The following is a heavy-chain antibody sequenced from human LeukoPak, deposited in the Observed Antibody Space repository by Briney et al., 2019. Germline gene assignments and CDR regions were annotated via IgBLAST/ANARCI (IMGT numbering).Heavy chain of an antibody. CDR2: IKQDGSDK. CDR3: ARAVAENWFDP. CDR1: GFTYSSYW. D-gene: IGHD6-19*01. J-gene: IGHJ5*02. Sequence: PGGSLRLSCAASGFTYSSYWMSWVRQAPGKGPEWVANIKQDGSDKYYVDSVKGRFTISRDNAKNSLYLQMYSLRVEDTAVYYCARAVAENWFDPWGQGTLVTVSS. V-gene: IGHV3-7*01.